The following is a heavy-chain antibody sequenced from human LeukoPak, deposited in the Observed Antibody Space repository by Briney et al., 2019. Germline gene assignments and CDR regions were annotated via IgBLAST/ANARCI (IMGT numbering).Heavy chain of an antibody. J-gene: IGHJ4*02. CDR3: AREYYSNGLAYFDY. Sequence: PGRSLRLSCAASGFTFSSYGMHWVRKAPGKGLEWVAVLSYDGSNKYYADSVKGRFTISRDNSKNTLYLQMNSLRAEDTAVYYCAREYYSNGLAYFDYWGQGTLVTVSS. V-gene: IGHV3-33*05. CDR2: LSYDGSNK. D-gene: IGHD4-11*01. CDR1: GFTFSSYG.